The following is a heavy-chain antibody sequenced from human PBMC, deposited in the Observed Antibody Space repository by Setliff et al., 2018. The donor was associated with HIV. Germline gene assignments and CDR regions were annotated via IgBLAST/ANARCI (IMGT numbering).Heavy chain of an antibody. Sequence: GESLKISCKGSGYRFPTYWIGWVRQMPGKGLEWMGIIYPGDSDTRYSPSFQGQVTISADKSISTAYLQWSSLKASDTAIYYCAISGSPDRRPTWGQGTLVTVSS. CDR1: GYRFPTYW. V-gene: IGHV5-51*01. CDR3: AISGSPDRRPT. D-gene: IGHD3-10*01. J-gene: IGHJ5*02. CDR2: IYPGDSDT.